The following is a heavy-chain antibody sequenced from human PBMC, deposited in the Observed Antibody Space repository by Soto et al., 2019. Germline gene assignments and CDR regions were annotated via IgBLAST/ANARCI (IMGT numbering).Heavy chain of an antibody. Sequence: SETLSLTCAVSGGSVRSNNWWFWVRQPPGKGLGWIGEIHHRESTNLNPSLKSRVTISVDRSKNEFSLKVKSVTAADTAVYYCGCRVEDISYDYYGMDVWGQGTTVTVSS. CDR2: IHHREST. V-gene: IGHV4-4*02. J-gene: IGHJ6*02. CDR1: GGSVRSNNW. D-gene: IGHD2-15*01. CDR3: GCRVEDISYDYYGMDV.